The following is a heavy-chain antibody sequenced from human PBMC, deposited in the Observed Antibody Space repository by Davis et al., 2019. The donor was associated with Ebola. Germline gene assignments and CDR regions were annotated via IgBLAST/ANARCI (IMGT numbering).Heavy chain of an antibody. CDR3: ARVKSPDYDFWSGYSHGWFDP. CDR1: GGSFSNSY. J-gene: IGHJ5*02. D-gene: IGHD3-3*01. Sequence: PLETLSLTCAVYGGSFSNSYWSWIRQPPGKGLEWIGEINHSGSTNYNPSLKSRVTISVDTSKNQFSLTLSSVAAADTAVYYCARVKSPDYDFWSGYSHGWFDPWGQGTLVTVSS. V-gene: IGHV4-34*01. CDR2: INHSGST.